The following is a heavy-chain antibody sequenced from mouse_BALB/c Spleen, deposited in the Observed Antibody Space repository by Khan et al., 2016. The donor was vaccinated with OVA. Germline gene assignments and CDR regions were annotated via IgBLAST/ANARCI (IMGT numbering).Heavy chain of an antibody. J-gene: IGHJ4*01. CDR2: ISYSGST. V-gene: IGHV3-2*02. CDR3: AREGSRYNYAMDY. CDR1: GYSITSDYA. D-gene: IGHD1-1*01. Sequence: EVQLQESGPGLVKPSQSLSLTCTVTGYSITSDYAWNWIRQFPGNKLEWMGYISYSGSTNYNPALKSRISITRDTSKNQFFLQLNSVTTEDTATYYCAREGSRYNYAMDYWGQGTSGTVSS.